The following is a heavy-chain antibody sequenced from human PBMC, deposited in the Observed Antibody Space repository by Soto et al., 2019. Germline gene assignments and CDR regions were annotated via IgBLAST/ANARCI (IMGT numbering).Heavy chain of an antibody. CDR2: INHSGST. CDR3: ARGPRVVWVVPTAQRDVFDI. J-gene: IGHJ3*02. D-gene: IGHD2-2*01. V-gene: IGHV4-34*01. Sequence: QVQLQKWGAGLLKPSETLSLTCAVYGGSFSDFYWNCIRQPPGKGLEWIGEINHSGSTSYNPSLKSLVTISVDTSKNQISLKLTSVTAADTAVYYCARGPRVVWVVPTAQRDVFDIWGQGTMVTVSS. CDR1: GGSFSDFY.